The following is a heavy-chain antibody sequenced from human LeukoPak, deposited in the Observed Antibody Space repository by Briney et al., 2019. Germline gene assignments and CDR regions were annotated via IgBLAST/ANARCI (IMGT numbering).Heavy chain of an antibody. CDR1: GFTFTSYS. J-gene: IGHJ3*02. CDR2: ISSSSSYI. V-gene: IGHV3-21*01. CDR3: AREHRDAFDI. Sequence: GGSLRLSCAASGFTFTSYSMNWVRQAPGKGLEWVSSISSSSSYIYYADSVKGRFTISRDNAKNSLYLQMNSLRAEDTAVYYCAREHRDAFDIWGQGTMVTVSS.